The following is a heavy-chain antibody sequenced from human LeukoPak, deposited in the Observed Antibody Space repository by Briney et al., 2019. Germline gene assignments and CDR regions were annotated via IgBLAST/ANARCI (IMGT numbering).Heavy chain of an antibody. J-gene: IGHJ4*02. CDR3: ARDKHYYGSGSYYSDY. CDR2: INPSGGST. V-gene: IGHV1-46*01. CDR1: GYTFTSYY. D-gene: IGHD3-10*01. Sequence: GASVKVSCKASGYTFTSYYMHWVRQAPGQGLEWMGIINPSGGSTSYAQRFQGRVTMTRDTSTSTVYMELGSLRSEDTAVYYCARDKHYYGSGSYYSDYWGQGTLVTVSS.